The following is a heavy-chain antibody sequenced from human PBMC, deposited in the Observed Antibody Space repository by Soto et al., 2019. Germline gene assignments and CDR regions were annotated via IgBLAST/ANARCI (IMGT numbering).Heavy chain of an antibody. D-gene: IGHD2-8*01. CDR1: GFTFSSYA. Sequence: PGGSLRLSCAASGFTFSSYAMSWVRQAPGKGLEWVSAISGSGGSTYYADSVKGRFTISRDNSKNTLYPQMNSLRAEDTAVYYCAKDPEWSHRGIFDYWGQGTLVTVSS. CDR2: ISGSGGST. J-gene: IGHJ4*02. V-gene: IGHV3-23*01. CDR3: AKDPEWSHRGIFDY.